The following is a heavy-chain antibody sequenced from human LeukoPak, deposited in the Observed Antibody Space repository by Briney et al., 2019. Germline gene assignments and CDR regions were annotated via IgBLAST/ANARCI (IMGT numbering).Heavy chain of an antibody. Sequence: GGSLRLSCAASGFTFSSYAMSWVRQAPGKGLEWVSAISGSGGSTYYADSVKGRFTISRDNSKNTLYLQMNSLRAEDTAVHYCAKDTGDSSGYYPGEYFQHWGQGTLVTVSS. CDR3: AKDTGDSSGYYPGEYFQH. CDR2: ISGSGGST. CDR1: GFTFSSYA. D-gene: IGHD3-22*01. J-gene: IGHJ1*01. V-gene: IGHV3-23*01.